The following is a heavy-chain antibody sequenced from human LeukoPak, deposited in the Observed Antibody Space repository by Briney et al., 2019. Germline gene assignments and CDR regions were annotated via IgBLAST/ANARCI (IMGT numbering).Heavy chain of an antibody. CDR3: ARAPDYGGNVPGVFEY. J-gene: IGHJ4*02. CDR1: GGSISSYY. V-gene: IGHV4-59*01. D-gene: IGHD4-23*01. Sequence: PSETLSLTCTVSGGSISSYYWSWIRQPPGKGLEWIGYIYYSGSTNYNPSLKSRVTISVDRSKNQFSLKMSSVTAADMAVSYCARAPDYGGNVPGVFEYWGQGTLVTVSS. CDR2: IYYSGST.